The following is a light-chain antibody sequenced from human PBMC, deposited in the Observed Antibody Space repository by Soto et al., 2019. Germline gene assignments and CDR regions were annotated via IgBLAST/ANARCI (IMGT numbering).Light chain of an antibody. CDR2: EVS. J-gene: IGLJ1*01. CDR3: SSYAGGSNYV. V-gene: IGLV2-8*01. Sequence: QSVLTQSPSASGSPGQSVTISCTGTSSDVGGYKYVSWYQQHPGKAPELMIYEVSKRPSGVPDRFSGSKSGNTASLTVSGLQADDEAAYYCSSYAGGSNYVFGTGTKVTVL. CDR1: SSDVGGYKY.